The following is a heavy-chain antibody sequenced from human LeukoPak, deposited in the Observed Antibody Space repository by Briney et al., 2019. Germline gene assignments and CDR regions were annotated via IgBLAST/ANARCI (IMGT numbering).Heavy chain of an antibody. V-gene: IGHV1-2*02. J-gene: IGHJ3*02. CDR2: INPNSGGT. CDR1: GYTFTGYY. Sequence: GASVKVSCKASGYTFTGYYMHWVRQAPGQGLEWMGWINPNSGGTNYAQKFQGRVTMTRDTSISTAYMELSRLRSDDTAVYYCARDTSPTQIDAFDIWGQGTMVTVSS. CDR3: ARDTSPTQIDAFDI.